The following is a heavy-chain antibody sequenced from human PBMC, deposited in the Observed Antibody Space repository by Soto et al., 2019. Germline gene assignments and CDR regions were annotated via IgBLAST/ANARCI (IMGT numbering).Heavy chain of an antibody. J-gene: IGHJ5*02. CDR3: ASIYDSSGYYYGNNWFDP. Sequence: SETLSLTCAVYGGSFSGYYWSWIRQPPGKGLEWIGEINHSGSTNYNPSLKSRVTISVDTSKNQFSLELSSVTAADTAVYYCASIYDSSGYYYGNNWFDPWGQGTLVTVSS. V-gene: IGHV4-34*01. CDR1: GGSFSGYY. CDR2: INHSGST. D-gene: IGHD3-22*01.